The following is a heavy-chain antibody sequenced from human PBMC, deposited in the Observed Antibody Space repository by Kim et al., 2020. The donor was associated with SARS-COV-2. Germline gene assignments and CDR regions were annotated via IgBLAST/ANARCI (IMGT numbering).Heavy chain of an antibody. CDR2: MYYSGST. D-gene: IGHD1-26*01. V-gene: IGHV4-39*01. CDR1: GASFLISSYY. Sequence: SETLSLTCSVSGASFLISSYYWGWIRQPPGKGLEWIAYMYYSGSTYYNQSLKSRHTISLEMSENQFSLSLSSVTAADTAVYYCARMPIVGTSPFYFDSWGQGTLVTVSS. J-gene: IGHJ4*02. CDR3: ARMPIVGTSPFYFDS.